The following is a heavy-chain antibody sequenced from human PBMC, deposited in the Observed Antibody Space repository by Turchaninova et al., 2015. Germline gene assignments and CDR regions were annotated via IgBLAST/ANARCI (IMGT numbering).Heavy chain of an antibody. Sequence: EVRLVESGGGFVQPGRSLRLSCAASGFTFGDYAMHWVRQAPGEGLGGFSGLIWKCGSFGFAESVKGRLTISRDNAKNSLYLQMNSLGPENTALYYCTKDSRSYGFDYWGQGALVIVSS. CDR1: GFTFGDYA. CDR2: LIWKCGSF. J-gene: IGHJ4*02. V-gene: IGHV3-9*01. CDR3: TKDSRSYGFDY. D-gene: IGHD1-26*01.